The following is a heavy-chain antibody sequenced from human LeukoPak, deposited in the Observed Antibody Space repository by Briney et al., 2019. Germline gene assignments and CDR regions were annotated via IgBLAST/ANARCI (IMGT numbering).Heavy chain of an antibody. D-gene: IGHD6-19*01. CDR1: GYTFTGYY. V-gene: IGHV1-8*02. CDR3: ARGVRIAVAGRVAFGY. Sequence: ASVKVSCKASGYTFTGYYMHWVRQATGQGLEWMGWMNPNSGNTGYAQKFQGRVTMTRNTSISTAYMELSSLRSEDTAVYYCARGVRIAVAGRVAFGYWGQGTLVTVSS. CDR2: MNPNSGNT. J-gene: IGHJ4*02.